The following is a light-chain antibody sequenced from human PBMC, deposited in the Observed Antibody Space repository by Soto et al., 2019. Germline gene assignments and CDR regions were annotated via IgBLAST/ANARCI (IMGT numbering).Light chain of an antibody. CDR3: SSYAGSSNV. J-gene: IGLJ1*01. CDR1: NSDVGGYNY. CDR2: EVN. V-gene: IGLV2-8*01. Sequence: QSALTQPPSASGSPGQSVAISCTGTNSDVGGYNYVSWYQQHPGKAPKLMIYEVNKRPSGVPDRFSGSKSGNTASLTVSGLQAEDEPDYSCSSYAGSSNVFGTGTKVTVL.